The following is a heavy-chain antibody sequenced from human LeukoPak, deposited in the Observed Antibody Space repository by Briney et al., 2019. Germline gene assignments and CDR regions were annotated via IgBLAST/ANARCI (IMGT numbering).Heavy chain of an antibody. J-gene: IGHJ4*02. V-gene: IGHV3-74*01. CDR2: ISPDGNTP. Sequence: GSLRLSCAASGFTFSSHWMHWVRPAPGKGLVWVSDISPDGNTPNYADSVKGRFTISRDNAKNTLYLQMNSLRAEDTAVYYCVRGIVVPAGVDYWGQGTLVTVSS. D-gene: IGHD2-2*01. CDR3: VRGIVVPAGVDY. CDR1: GFTFSSHW.